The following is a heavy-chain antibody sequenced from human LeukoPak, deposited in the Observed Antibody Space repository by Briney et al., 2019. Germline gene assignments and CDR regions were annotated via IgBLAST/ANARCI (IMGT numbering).Heavy chain of an antibody. Sequence: GGSLRLSCAVSGFTFSSFGMHWVRQAPGKGLEWVAVISYDGSDKYYADSVKGRFTISRDNSKNTLYLQMNSLRDEDTAVYFCAKVQRSSSGSFDYWGQGALVTVSS. CDR3: AKVQRSSSGSFDY. D-gene: IGHD5-12*01. CDR1: GFTFSSFG. J-gene: IGHJ4*02. V-gene: IGHV3-30*18. CDR2: ISYDGSDK.